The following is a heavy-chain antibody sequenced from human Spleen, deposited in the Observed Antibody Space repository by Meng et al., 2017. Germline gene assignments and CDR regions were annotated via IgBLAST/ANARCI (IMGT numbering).Heavy chain of an antibody. V-gene: IGHV3-9*01. CDR2: INWNSGSI. CDR1: GFNFDHYA. Sequence: GGSLRLSCVASGFNFDHYAMHWVRQAPGKGLEWVSGINWNSGSIGYADSVNGRFTISRDNAKSSLYLQMNSLRPEDTALYYCARDARGWGSPYYFYGMDVWGQGTTVTVSS. CDR3: ARDARGWGSPYYFYGMDV. J-gene: IGHJ6*02. D-gene: IGHD7-27*01.